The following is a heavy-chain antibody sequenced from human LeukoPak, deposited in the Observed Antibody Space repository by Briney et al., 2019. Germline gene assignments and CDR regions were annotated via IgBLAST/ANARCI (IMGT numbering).Heavy chain of an antibody. J-gene: IGHJ4*02. Sequence: SETLSLTCAVYGGSFSGYYWSWIRQPPGKGLEWIGEINHSGSTSYNPSLKSRVTISVDTSKNQFSLKLSSVTAADTAVYYCATPFYTNGFDYWGQGTLVTVSS. D-gene: IGHD2-8*01. CDR3: ATPFYTNGFDY. V-gene: IGHV4-34*01. CDR2: INHSGST. CDR1: GGSFSGYY.